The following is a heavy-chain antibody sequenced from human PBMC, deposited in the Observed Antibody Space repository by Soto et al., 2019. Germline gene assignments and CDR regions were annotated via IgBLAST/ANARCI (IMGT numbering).Heavy chain of an antibody. V-gene: IGHV3-11*06. D-gene: IGHD3-22*01. Sequence: GGSLRLSCAASGFTFSDYYMSWIRQAPGKGLEWVSYISSSSSYTNYADSVKGRFTISRDNTKNSLYLQMNSLRAEDTAVYYCARDVLNYYDRRANWFDHWGQGTLVTVSS. CDR3: ARDVLNYYDRRANWFDH. CDR1: GFTFSDYY. CDR2: ISSSSSYT. J-gene: IGHJ5*02.